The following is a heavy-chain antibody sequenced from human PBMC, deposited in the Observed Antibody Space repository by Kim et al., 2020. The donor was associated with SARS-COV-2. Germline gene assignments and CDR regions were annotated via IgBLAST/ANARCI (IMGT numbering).Heavy chain of an antibody. V-gene: IGHV1-18*04. CDR3: ARKPYYLVSGIDY. D-gene: IGHD3-16*01. CDR2: FSPYSGNS. J-gene: IGHJ4*02. CDR1: GSIFDTSA. Sequence: ASVKVSCKASGSIFDTSAIIWVRQAPGQGLEWLGWFSPYSGNSNYAETLQDRVVLTTDTSTSTAYMELRSLKYDDTAVYYCARKPYYLVSGIDYWGQGTLVTVSS.